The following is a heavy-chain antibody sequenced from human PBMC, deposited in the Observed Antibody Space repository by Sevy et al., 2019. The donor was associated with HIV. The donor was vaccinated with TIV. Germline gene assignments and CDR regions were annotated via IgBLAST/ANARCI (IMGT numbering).Heavy chain of an antibody. CDR3: ARRRGNWNGRDYYYYMDV. D-gene: IGHD1-1*01. J-gene: IGHJ6*03. V-gene: IGHV1-18*01. CDR1: GYTFTSYG. CDR2: ISAYNGNT. Sequence: ASVKVSCKASGYTFTSYGISWVRQAPGQGLEWMGWISAYNGNTNYAQKLQGRVTMTTDTSTSTAYMELRSLRSDDTAVYYCARRRGNWNGRDYYYYMDVWGKGTTVTVSS.